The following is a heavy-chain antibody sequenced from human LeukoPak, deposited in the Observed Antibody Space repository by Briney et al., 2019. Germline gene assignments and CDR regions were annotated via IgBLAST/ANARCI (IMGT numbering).Heavy chain of an antibody. Sequence: GGSLRLSCAAPGFTSSSYSMNWVRQAPGTGLEWGSYISSSSSTIYYADSVKGRFTISRDNAKNSLYLQMNSLRAEDTAVYYCARDDSGSNYEYWGQGTLVTVSS. J-gene: IGHJ4*02. CDR2: ISSSSSTI. CDR1: GFTSSSYS. CDR3: ARDDSGSNYEY. D-gene: IGHD1-26*01. V-gene: IGHV3-48*01.